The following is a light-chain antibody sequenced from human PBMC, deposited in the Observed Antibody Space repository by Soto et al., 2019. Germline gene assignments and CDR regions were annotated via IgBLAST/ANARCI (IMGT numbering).Light chain of an antibody. CDR3: SSYTSSSTPYVV. V-gene: IGLV2-14*01. J-gene: IGLJ2*01. CDR1: SSDVGGYNY. CDR2: DVS. Sequence: QSALTQPASVSGSPGQSVTISCTGTSSDVGGYNYVSWYQQHPGKAPKLMISDVSNRPSGVSNRFSGTQSGNTASLTISGLQAEDEADYYCSSYTSSSTPYVVFGGGTQLTVL.